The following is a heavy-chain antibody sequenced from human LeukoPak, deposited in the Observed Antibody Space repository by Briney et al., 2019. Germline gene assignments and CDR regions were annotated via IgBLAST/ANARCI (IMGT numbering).Heavy chain of an antibody. Sequence: SETLSLTCTVSGGSISSYYWSWIRQPPGGGLEWIGYSGSTNYNPSLKRRVTISLDTSKSQFSLKLRSATAADTAVYYCARSGLDSRYYFGMDVWGQGTTVTVSS. CDR1: GGSISSYY. V-gene: IGHV4-59*01. CDR2: SGST. J-gene: IGHJ6*02. CDR3: ARSGLDSRYYFGMDV. D-gene: IGHD5-12*01.